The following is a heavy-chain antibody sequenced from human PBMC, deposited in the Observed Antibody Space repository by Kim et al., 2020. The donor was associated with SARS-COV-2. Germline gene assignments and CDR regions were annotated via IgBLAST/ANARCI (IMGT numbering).Heavy chain of an antibody. CDR2: T. J-gene: IGHJ4*02. CDR3: ARAMVRGAVDY. V-gene: IGHV4-31*02. D-gene: IGHD3-10*01. Sequence: TYTNPAPKSRVTISVDTSKNQFSLKLSSVTAADTAVYYCARAMVRGAVDYWGQGTLVTVSS.